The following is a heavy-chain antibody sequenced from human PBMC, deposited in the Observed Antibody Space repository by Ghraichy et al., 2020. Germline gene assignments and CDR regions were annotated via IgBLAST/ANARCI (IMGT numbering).Heavy chain of an antibody. V-gene: IGHV4-34*01. CDR3: ARPGRTGYTSYYYGMDV. CDR2: INHSGST. J-gene: IGHJ6*02. Sequence: GSLRLSCAVYGGSFSGYYWSWIRQPPGKGLEWIGEINHSGSTNHNPSLKSRVTILVDTSKKQFSLKLRFVTAADTAVYWCARPGRTGYTSYYYGMDVWGQGTTVTVSS. CDR1: GGSFSGYY. D-gene: IGHD3/OR15-3a*01.